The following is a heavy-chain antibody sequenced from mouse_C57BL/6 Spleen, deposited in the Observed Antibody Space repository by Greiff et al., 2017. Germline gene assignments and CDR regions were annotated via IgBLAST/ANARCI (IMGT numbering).Heavy chain of an antibody. CDR1: GFSLTSYG. J-gene: IGHJ1*03. CDR2: IWSGGST. D-gene: IGHD1-1*01. CDR3: ARGSSYWYFDV. V-gene: IGHV2-2*01. Sequence: QVQLQQSGPGLVQPSQSLSITCTVSGFSLTSYGVHWVRQSPGKGLEWLGVIWSGGSTDYNAAFISRLSISKDNSKSQVFFKMNSLQADDTAIDYCARGSSYWYFDVWGTGTTVTVSS.